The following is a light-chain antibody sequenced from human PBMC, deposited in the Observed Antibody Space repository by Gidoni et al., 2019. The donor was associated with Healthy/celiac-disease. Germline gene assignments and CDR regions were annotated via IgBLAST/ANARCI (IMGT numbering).Light chain of an antibody. J-gene: IGLJ1*01. CDR3: SSYTSSSSYV. CDR2: EVS. V-gene: IGLV2-14*01. Sequence: QSALPQPASVSGSPGQSITISCTGTSSAVGGYNDVSWYQQHPGKAPKLMIYEVSNLPSGVSNRFSGSKSGNTASLTISGLQAEDEADYYCSSYTSSSSYVFGTGTKVTVL. CDR1: SSAVGGYND.